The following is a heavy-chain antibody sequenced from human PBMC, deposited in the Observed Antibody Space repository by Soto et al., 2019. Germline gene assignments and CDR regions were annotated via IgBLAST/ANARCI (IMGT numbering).Heavy chain of an antibody. Sequence: GGSLRLSCAASGFTFSSYGMHWVRQAPGKGLEWVAVIWYDGSNKYYADSVKGRFTISRDNSMNTLYLQMNSLRAEDTAVYYCARDGAAAAFDIWGQGTLVTVSS. D-gene: IGHD6-13*01. CDR1: GFTFSSYG. V-gene: IGHV3-33*01. CDR3: ARDGAAAAFDI. CDR2: IWYDGSNK. J-gene: IGHJ4*02.